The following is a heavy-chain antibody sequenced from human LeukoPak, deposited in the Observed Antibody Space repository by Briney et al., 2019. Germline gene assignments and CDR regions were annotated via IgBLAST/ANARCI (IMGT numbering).Heavy chain of an antibody. V-gene: IGHV4-31*03. CDR2: LYYTGDS. CDR3: ARVVVVAASGEVVLHPPNAFDV. J-gene: IGHJ3*01. CDR1: GVSFTNADYY. Sequence: PSQTLSLTCTVSGVSFTNADYYWTWIRHLPGKGLEWIASLYYTGDSSYNPPLKSRLTISADTSNGQFFLNLRSVTAADTAVYYCARVVVVAASGEVVLHPPNAFDVWGPGTIVTVSS. D-gene: IGHD2-15*01.